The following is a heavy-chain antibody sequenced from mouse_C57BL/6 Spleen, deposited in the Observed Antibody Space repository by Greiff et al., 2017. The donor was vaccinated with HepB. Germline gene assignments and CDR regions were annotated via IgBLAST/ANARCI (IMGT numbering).Heavy chain of an antibody. CDR2: ISGGGGNT. CDR3: ARRYYYGRSSYWYFDV. D-gene: IGHD1-1*01. Sequence: EVKLVESGGGLVKPGGSLKLSCAASGFTFSSYTMSWVRQTPEKRLEWVATISGGGGNTYYPDSVKGRFTISRDNAKNTLYLQMSRLRSEDTALYYCARRYYYGRSSYWYFDVWGTGTTVTVSS. CDR1: GFTFSSYT. J-gene: IGHJ1*03. V-gene: IGHV5-9*01.